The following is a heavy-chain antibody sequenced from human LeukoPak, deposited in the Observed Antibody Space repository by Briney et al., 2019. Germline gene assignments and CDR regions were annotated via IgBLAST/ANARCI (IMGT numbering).Heavy chain of an antibody. CDR3: ARDNGYGDYVGFDY. V-gene: IGHV3-33*01. Sequence: GGSLRLSCAASGFTFSSYGMHWVRQAPGKGLEWVAVIWYDGSNKYYADSVKGRFTISRDNSKNTLYLQMNSLRAEDTAVYYCARDNGYGDYVGFDYWGQGTLVTVSS. J-gene: IGHJ4*02. D-gene: IGHD4-17*01. CDR1: GFTFSSYG. CDR2: IWYDGSNK.